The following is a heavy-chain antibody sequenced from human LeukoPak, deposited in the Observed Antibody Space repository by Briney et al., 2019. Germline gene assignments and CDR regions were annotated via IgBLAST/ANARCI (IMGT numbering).Heavy chain of an antibody. CDR3: ASRGGEIAVATHWFDP. CDR2: IYYSGST. J-gene: IGHJ5*02. CDR1: GGSISSSSYY. D-gene: IGHD6-19*01. Sequence: SETLSLTCTVSGGSISSSSYYWGWIRQPPGKGLEWIGSIYYSGSTYYNPSLKSRVTISVDTSKNQFSLKLSSVTAADTAVYYCASRGGEIAVATHWFDPWGQGTLVTVSS. V-gene: IGHV4-39*07.